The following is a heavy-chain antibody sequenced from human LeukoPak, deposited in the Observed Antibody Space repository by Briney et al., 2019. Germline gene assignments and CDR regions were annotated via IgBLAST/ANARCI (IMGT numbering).Heavy chain of an antibody. CDR1: GFTVSRNH. J-gene: IGHJ4*02. D-gene: IGHD6-19*01. V-gene: IGHV3-53*01. Sequence: GGSLRLSCAASGFTVSRNHMSWVRQPPGRGLEWVAFIYSGGGKYYADSVKGRFTISRDDSKNTLYLQMNSLRPEDTAVYSCARHSSGWKGLEYWGEGTLVSVPS. CDR3: ARHSSGWKGLEY. CDR2: IYSGGGK.